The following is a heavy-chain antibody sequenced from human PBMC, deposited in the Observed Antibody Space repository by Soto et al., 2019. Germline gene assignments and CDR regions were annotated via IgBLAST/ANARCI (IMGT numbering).Heavy chain of an antibody. Sequence: EVQLVESGGGLVQPGGSLRLSCAASGFTFSDYWMHWLRQAPGKGLVWVSRLSPDGRSTSYADSVKGRFTISRDNAKNTLYLQMNRLRAEDTAVYYCARPLTIYGDFVGPCDYWGPGALVTFST. J-gene: IGHJ4*02. CDR3: ARPLTIYGDFVGPCDY. CDR1: GFTFSDYW. CDR2: LSPDGRST. D-gene: IGHD4-17*01. V-gene: IGHV3-74*01.